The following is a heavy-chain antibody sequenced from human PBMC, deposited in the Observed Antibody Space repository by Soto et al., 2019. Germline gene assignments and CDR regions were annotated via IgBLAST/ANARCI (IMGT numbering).Heavy chain of an antibody. CDR3: AREGTWGPYYYGSGSYFNWFDP. Sequence: ASVKVSCKASGGTFSSYAISWVRQAPGQGLEWMGGIIPIFGTANYAQKFQGRVTITADESTSTAYMELSSLRSEDTAVYYCAREGTWGPYYYGSGSYFNWFDPWGQGXLVTVYS. D-gene: IGHD3-10*01. J-gene: IGHJ5*02. CDR2: IIPIFGTA. CDR1: GGTFSSYA. V-gene: IGHV1-69*13.